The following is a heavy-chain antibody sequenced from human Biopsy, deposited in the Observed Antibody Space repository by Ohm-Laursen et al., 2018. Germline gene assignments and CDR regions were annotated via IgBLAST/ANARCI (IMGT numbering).Heavy chain of an antibody. V-gene: IGHV1-2*02. CDR1: GYTFAGYY. Sequence: ASVKVSCKASGYTFAGYYLHWVRQAPGHGLEWMGWINPNSGNANYAQSFQGRLTVTRDTSISTACMELTSLTFDDTAIYYCARVPAYPSIDGYYGLDLWGQGTTVIVSS. J-gene: IGHJ6*02. CDR2: INPNSGNA. D-gene: IGHD3-9*01. CDR3: ARVPAYPSIDGYYGLDL.